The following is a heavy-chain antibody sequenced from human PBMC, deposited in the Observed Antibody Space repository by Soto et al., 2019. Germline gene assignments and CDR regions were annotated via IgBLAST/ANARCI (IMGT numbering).Heavy chain of an antibody. Sequence: EVQLLEAGGGLVQPGGSLRLSCAASGFTFSSYAMSWVRQAPGKGLEWVSAISGSGGSTYYADSVKGRFTISRDNSKNPLYLQMNSLRAEDTAVYYCAKWGIPWLVPVDYWGQGTLVTVSS. V-gene: IGHV3-23*01. CDR1: GFTFSSYA. J-gene: IGHJ4*02. D-gene: IGHD6-19*01. CDR2: ISGSGGST. CDR3: AKWGIPWLVPVDY.